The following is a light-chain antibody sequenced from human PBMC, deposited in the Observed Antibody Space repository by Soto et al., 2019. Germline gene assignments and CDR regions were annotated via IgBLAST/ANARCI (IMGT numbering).Light chain of an antibody. J-gene: IGLJ3*02. CDR1: SSDVGSYNL. CDR2: EGS. V-gene: IGLV2-23*03. CDR3: CSYAGSSTFV. Sequence: QSALTQPASVSGSPGQSITISCTGTSSDVGSYNLVSWYQQHPGKAPKLMIYEGSKRPSGVSNRFAGSKSGNTASLTISGHQAEDEADYYCCSYAGSSTFVFGGGPKLTVL.